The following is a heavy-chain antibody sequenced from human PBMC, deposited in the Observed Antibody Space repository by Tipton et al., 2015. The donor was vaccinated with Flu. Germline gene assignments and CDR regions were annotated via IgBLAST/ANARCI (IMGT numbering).Heavy chain of an antibody. Sequence: TLSLTCTVSGGSLESFYWNWIRQSPGKGLEWLGYVAYTGTTSYSPSLKGRVTMSVDMSKNQVFLRLTSVVPTDTAIYYCARHLTYSFHSWGQGTPVTVSS. CDR3: ARHLTYSFHS. J-gene: IGHJ5*01. CDR2: VAYTGTT. V-gene: IGHV4-59*08. CDR1: GGSLESFY. D-gene: IGHD2-15*01.